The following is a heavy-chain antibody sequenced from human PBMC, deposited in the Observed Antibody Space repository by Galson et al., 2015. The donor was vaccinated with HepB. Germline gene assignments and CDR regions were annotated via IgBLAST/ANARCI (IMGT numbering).Heavy chain of an antibody. CDR1: GFMFSNYW. J-gene: IGHJ6*02. CDR2: IKSDGTET. CDR3: AGRGVHSGSGSYYSDYYYHYGMDV. V-gene: IGHV3-7*03. D-gene: IGHD3-10*01. Sequence: SLRLSCAASGFMFSNYWMSWVRQAPGKGLEWVANIKSDGTETYYVDSVKGRFTISRDHAKNSLSLQMNTLRIEDTAVYYCAGRGVHSGSGSYYSDYYYHYGMDVWGRGTTVTVSS.